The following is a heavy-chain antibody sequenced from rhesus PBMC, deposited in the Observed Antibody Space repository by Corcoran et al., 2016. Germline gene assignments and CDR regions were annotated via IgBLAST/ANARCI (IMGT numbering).Heavy chain of an antibody. CDR1: GFSLSTSGMG. J-gene: IGHJ1*01. CDR3: ARLDYNIWTGYYKGFEF. D-gene: IGHD3-3*01. CDR2: IYWNDDK. V-gene: IGHV2-1*01. Sequence: QVTLKESGPALVKPTQTLTLTCTFSGFSLSTSGMGVGWIRQPSRKTLEWLAHIYWNDDKYYSTSLKSRLTISKDTSTNQVVLTMTNMDPVDTATYYCARLDYNIWTGYYKGFEFWGQGALVTVSS.